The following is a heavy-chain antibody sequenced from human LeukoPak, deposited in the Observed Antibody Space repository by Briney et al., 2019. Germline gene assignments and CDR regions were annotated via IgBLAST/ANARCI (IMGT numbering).Heavy chain of an antibody. V-gene: IGHV1-46*01. CDR1: GYTFTNNY. Sequence: GSVTVSFKSSGYTFTNNYILSVRPAPGQGLEGMGIINCSDGGTRYAQEFQGRVTMTRDKSTSTVSMELSSLTSEDTAVYYCARGAMAGPSFDYWGQGTLVTVSS. D-gene: IGHD6-19*01. CDR2: INCSDGGT. CDR3: ARGAMAGPSFDY. J-gene: IGHJ4*02.